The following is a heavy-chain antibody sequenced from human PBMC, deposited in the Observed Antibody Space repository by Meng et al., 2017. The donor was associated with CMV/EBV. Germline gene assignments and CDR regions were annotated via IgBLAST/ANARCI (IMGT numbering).Heavy chain of an antibody. J-gene: IGHJ4*02. D-gene: IGHD5-18*01. CDR1: GFTFSSYA. CDR2: ISGSGGST. Sequence: SCAASGFTFSSYAMSWVRQAPGKGLEWVSAISGSGGSTYYADSVKGRFTISRDNSKNTLYLQMNSLRAEDTAVYYCAKDTWIQLRPTHWGQGTLVTVSS. CDR3: AKDTWIQLRPTH. V-gene: IGHV3-23*01.